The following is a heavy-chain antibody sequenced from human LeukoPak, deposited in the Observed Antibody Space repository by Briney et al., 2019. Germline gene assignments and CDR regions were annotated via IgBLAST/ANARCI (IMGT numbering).Heavy chain of an antibody. J-gene: IGHJ1*01. Sequence: GGSLRLSCAASGFTFSNAWMSWVRQAPGKGLEWVGRIKSKTDGGTTDYAAPVKGRFTISRDDSKNTLYLQMNSLKTEDTAVYYCAKQLVVAAPVTLIRAEYFQHWGQGTLVTVSS. V-gene: IGHV3-15*01. CDR2: IKSKTDGGTT. D-gene: IGHD2-15*01. CDR3: AKQLVVAAPVTLIRAEYFQH. CDR1: GFTFSNAW.